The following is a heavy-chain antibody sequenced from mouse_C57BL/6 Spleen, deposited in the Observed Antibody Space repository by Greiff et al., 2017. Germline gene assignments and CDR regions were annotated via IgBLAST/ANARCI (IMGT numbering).Heavy chain of an antibody. CDR3: AREDYSNLAWFAY. V-gene: IGHV1-7*01. D-gene: IGHD2-5*01. J-gene: IGHJ3*01. Sequence: VQVQQSGAELAKPGASVKLSCKASGYTFTSYWMHWVKQRPGQGLEWIGYINPSSGYTKYNQKFKDKATLTADKSSSTAYMQLSSLTYEDSAVYYCAREDYSNLAWFAYWGQGTLVTVSA. CDR2: INPSSGYT. CDR1: GYTFTSYW.